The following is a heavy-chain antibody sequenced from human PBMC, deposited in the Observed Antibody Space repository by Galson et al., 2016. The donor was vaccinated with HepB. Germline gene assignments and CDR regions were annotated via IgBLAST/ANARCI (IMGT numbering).Heavy chain of an antibody. D-gene: IGHD2-8*02. V-gene: IGHV3-11*05. CDR3: ARGLLSS. CDR1: GFPFSDFY. J-gene: IGHJ5*02. CDR2: ISKDAKYT. Sequence: SLRLSCAGSGFPFSDFYMTWIRQAPGKGLEWIANISKDAKYTAYADSLKGRFVISRDNAKNSVSLHVSGLRPEDTAVYYCARGLLSSWAQGVLVTVSS.